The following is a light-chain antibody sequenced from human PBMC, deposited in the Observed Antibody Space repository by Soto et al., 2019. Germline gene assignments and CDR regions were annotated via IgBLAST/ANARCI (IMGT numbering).Light chain of an antibody. V-gene: IGLV2-14*01. CDR3: SSYTSSSTLVV. CDR2: DVS. J-gene: IGLJ2*01. CDR1: SSDVGGYNS. Sequence: QSVLTQPASVSGSPGQSITISCTGTSSDVGGYNSVSWYQQHPGKAPKLMIYDVSNWPSGVSNRFSGSKSGNTASLTISGLQAEDEADYYCSSYTSSSTLVVFGGGTKLTVL.